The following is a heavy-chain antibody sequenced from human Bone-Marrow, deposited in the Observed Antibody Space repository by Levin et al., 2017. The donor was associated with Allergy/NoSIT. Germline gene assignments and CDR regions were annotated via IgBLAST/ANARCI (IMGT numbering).Heavy chain of an antibody. CDR2: ISSSSSTI. CDR3: ARHLYSSGWYGGNDY. V-gene: IGHV3-48*01. D-gene: IGHD6-19*01. CDR1: GFTFSSYS. J-gene: IGHJ4*02. Sequence: GESLKISCAASGFTFSSYSMNWVRQAPGKGLEWVSYISSSSSTIYYADSVKGRFTISRDNAKNSLYLQMNSLRAEDMAVYYCARHLYSSGWYGGNDYWGQGTLVTVSS.